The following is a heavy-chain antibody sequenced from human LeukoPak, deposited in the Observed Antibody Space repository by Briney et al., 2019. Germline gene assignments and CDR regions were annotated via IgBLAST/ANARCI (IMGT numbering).Heavy chain of an antibody. V-gene: IGHV4-61*01. Sequence: SETLSLTCTVSGGSVSGGSYYWSWIRQPPGKGLEWIGYIYYSGSTNYNPSLKSRVTISVDTSKNQFSLKLSSVTAADTAVYYCARVLRIAADFDYWGQGTLVTVSS. D-gene: IGHD6-13*01. CDR3: ARVLRIAADFDY. J-gene: IGHJ4*02. CDR1: GGSVSGGSYY. CDR2: IYYSGST.